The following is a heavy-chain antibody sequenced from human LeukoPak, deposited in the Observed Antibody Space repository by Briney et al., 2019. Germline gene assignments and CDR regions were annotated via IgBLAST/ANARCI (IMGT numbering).Heavy chain of an antibody. CDR1: GFTLSSYA. V-gene: IGHV3-23*01. CDR2: ISGSGGST. Sequence: PGGSLRLSCAASGFTLSSYAMSWVRQAPGKGLEWVSAISGSGGSTYYADSVKGRFTISRDNSKNTLYLQMNSLRAEDTAVYYCAKDPYSSSWTHYFDYWGQGTLVTVSS. J-gene: IGHJ4*02. D-gene: IGHD6-13*01. CDR3: AKDPYSSSWTHYFDY.